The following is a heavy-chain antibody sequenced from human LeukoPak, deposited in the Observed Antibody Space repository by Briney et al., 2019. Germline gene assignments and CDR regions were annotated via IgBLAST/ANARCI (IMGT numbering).Heavy chain of an antibody. CDR3: ARDLYSIAVAGGCDY. J-gene: IGHJ4*02. V-gene: IGHV3-30*04. Sequence: PGRSLRLSCAAPRFTFTSYAMHRVRQAPGKGLERVALISYDGSNKYYADSVKGRFTISRDNSKNTLYLKMNSLRAEDTAVYYCARDLYSIAVAGGCDYWGEGTLVTVSS. CDR2: ISYDGSNK. CDR1: RFTFTSYA. D-gene: IGHD6-19*01.